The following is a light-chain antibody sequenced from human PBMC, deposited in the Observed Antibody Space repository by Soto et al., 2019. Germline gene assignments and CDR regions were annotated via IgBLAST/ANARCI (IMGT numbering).Light chain of an antibody. J-gene: IGKJ1*01. Sequence: EIVMTQSPVTLSVSPVERATLSCRASQSVSSNLAWYQQKPGQAPSLLIYGAFTRATGIPARFSGTGSGTEFTLTISSLQSEDCALYYCQQYNDWPLTFGQGTKVDI. CDR3: QQYNDWPLT. CDR1: QSVSSN. V-gene: IGKV3-15*01. CDR2: GAF.